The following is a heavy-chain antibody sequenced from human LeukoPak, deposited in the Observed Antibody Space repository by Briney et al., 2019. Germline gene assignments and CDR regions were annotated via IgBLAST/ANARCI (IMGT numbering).Heavy chain of an antibody. CDR1: GGSISSSNFY. J-gene: IGHJ4*02. CDR2: ISYSGST. V-gene: IGHV4-39*01. D-gene: IGHD2-15*01. Sequence: PSETLSLTCTVSGGSISSSNFYWGWIRQPPGKGLEWIGTISYSGSTFYSPSLKSRITISVDTSKNQFSLRLSSVTAADTAVYYCARSVYIVVEYYFDCWGQGALVTVSS. CDR3: ARSVYIVVEYYFDC.